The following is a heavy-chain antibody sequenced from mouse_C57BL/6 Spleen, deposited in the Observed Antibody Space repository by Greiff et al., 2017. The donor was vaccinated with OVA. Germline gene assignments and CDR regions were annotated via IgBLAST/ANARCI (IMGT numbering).Heavy chain of an antibody. Sequence: VQLQQSGAELVRPGTSVKMSCKASGYTFTNYWIGWAKQRPGHGLEWIGDIYPGGGYTNYNEKFKGKATLTADKSSSTAYMQFSSLTSEDSAIYYCARKDYDVYYAMDYWGQGTSVTVSS. CDR3: ARKDYDVYYAMDY. J-gene: IGHJ4*01. D-gene: IGHD2-4*01. CDR1: GYTFTNYW. CDR2: IYPGGGYT. V-gene: IGHV1-63*01.